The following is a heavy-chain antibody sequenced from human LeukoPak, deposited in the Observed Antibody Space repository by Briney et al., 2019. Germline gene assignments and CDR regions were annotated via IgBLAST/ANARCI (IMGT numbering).Heavy chain of an antibody. D-gene: IGHD5-24*01. CDR2: ISGSGGST. J-gene: IGHJ4*02. CDR1: GFTFSSYG. Sequence: GGSLRLSCAASGFTFSSYGMSWVRQAPGKGLEWVSAISGSGGSTYYADSVKGRFTISRDNSKNTLYLQMNSLRAEDTAVYYCARDLRWNGYNYEYYFDYWGQGTLVTVSS. V-gene: IGHV3-23*01. CDR3: ARDLRWNGYNYEYYFDY.